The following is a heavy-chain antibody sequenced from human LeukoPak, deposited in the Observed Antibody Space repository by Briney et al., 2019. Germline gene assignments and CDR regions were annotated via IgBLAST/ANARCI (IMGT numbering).Heavy chain of an antibody. CDR1: GGTFINYA. V-gene: IGHV1-69*13. J-gene: IGHJ6*02. CDR3: ARDVDIVVVPAPTSYGMDV. D-gene: IGHD2-2*01. Sequence: ASVKVSCKASGGTFINYAISWVRQAPGQGLEWMGGINPVYGTSNYAQKFEGRVTFTADASTSTAYMALSSLRSDDTAVYYCARDVDIVVVPAPTSYGMDVWGQGTTVTVSS. CDR2: INPVYGTS.